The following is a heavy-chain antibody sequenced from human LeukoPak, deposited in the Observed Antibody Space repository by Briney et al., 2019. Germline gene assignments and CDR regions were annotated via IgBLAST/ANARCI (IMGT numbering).Heavy chain of an antibody. CDR2: ISSSSSTI. V-gene: IGHV3-48*01. J-gene: IGHJ4*02. D-gene: IGHD4-17*01. Sequence: PGGSLRLSCAASGFIFTSYSMNWVRQAPGKGLEWVSYISSSSSTIYYADSVKGRFTIPRDNAKNSLYLQMNSLRAEDTAVYYCARQRAGFTVTMSDYWGQGTLVTVPS. CDR1: GFIFTSYS. CDR3: ARQRAGFTVTMSDY.